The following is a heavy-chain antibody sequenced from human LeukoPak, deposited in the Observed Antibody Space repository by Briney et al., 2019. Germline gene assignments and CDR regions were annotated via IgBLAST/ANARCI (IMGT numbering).Heavy chain of an antibody. D-gene: IGHD6-13*01. CDR1: GYTFTCYY. J-gene: IGHJ5*02. V-gene: IGHV1-2*02. Sequence: ASVKVSCKASGYTFTCYYMHWVRQAPGQGLEWMGWINPNSGGTNYAQKFQGRVTMTRNTSISTAYMELSSLRSEDTAVYYCARGGIAAAGPFDPWGQGTLVTVSS. CDR3: ARGGIAAAGPFDP. CDR2: INPNSGGT.